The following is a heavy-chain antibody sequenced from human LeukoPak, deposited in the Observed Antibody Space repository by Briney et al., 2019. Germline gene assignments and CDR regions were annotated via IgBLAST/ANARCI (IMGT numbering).Heavy chain of an antibody. CDR1: GGSISSSSYY. V-gene: IGHV4-39*01. J-gene: IGHJ4*02. CDR3: ARVRGVSPFDY. D-gene: IGHD3-10*01. CDR2: IYYSGST. Sequence: SETLSLTCTVSGGSISSSSYYWGWIRQPPGKGLEWIGSIYYSGSTYYNPSHKSRVTISVDTSKNQFSLRLSSVTAADTAMYYCARVRGVSPFDYWGQGTLVTVSS.